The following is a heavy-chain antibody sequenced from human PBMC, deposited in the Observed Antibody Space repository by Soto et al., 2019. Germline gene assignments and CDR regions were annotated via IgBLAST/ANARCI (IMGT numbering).Heavy chain of an antibody. CDR2: ISGSGGST. J-gene: IGHJ4*02. CDR3: AKDMSGYSYEPRAFFDY. D-gene: IGHD5-18*01. CDR1: GFTFSSYA. Sequence: SLRLSCAASGFTFSSYAMSWVRQAPGKGLEWVSAISGSGGSTYYADSVKGRFTISRDNSKNTLYLQMNSLRAEDTAVYYCAKDMSGYSYEPRAFFDYWGQGTLVTVSS. V-gene: IGHV3-23*01.